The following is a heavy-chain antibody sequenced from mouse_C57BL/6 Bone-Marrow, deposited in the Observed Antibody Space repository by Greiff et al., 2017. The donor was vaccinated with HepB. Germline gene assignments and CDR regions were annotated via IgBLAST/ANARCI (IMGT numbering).Heavy chain of an antibody. Sequence: VKLQESGAELMKPGASVKLSCKATGYTFTGYWIEWVKQRPGHGLEWIGEILPGSGSTNYNEKFKGKATFTADTSSNTAYMQLSSLTTEDSAIYYCAKKMGYSNYGGDYAMDYWGQGTSVTVSS. CDR3: AKKMGYSNYGGDYAMDY. CDR1: GYTFTGYW. V-gene: IGHV1-9*01. D-gene: IGHD2-5*01. J-gene: IGHJ4*01. CDR2: ILPGSGST.